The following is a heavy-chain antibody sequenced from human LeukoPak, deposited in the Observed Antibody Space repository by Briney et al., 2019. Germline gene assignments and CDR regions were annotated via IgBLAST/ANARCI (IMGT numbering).Heavy chain of an antibody. CDR1: GLTFSGYS. CDR2: INSGSDHI. D-gene: IGHD2-8*02. Sequence: PGGSLRLSCAASGLTFSGYSMNWVRQAPGKGLEWVSSINSGSDHIFYADSVKGRFTISRDNAKDSLYLLMDSLRVEDTAIYYCARGGRLHWWFDYWGLGTLVTVSS. J-gene: IGHJ4*02. CDR3: ARGGRLHWWFDY. V-gene: IGHV3-21*06.